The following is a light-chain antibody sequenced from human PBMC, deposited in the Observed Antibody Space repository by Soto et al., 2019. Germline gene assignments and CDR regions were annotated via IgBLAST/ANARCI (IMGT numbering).Light chain of an antibody. V-gene: IGKV1-5*03. CDR1: QDIFNY. J-gene: IGKJ1*01. CDR3: QQYNSYSLT. CDR2: KAS. Sequence: DIQMTPSPSSVSASVGDRVTITCRASQDIFNYLAWYQQTPGKAPKLLIYKASTLKSGVPSRFSGSGSGTEFTLTISSLQPDDFATYYCQQYNSYSLTFGQGTKVDIK.